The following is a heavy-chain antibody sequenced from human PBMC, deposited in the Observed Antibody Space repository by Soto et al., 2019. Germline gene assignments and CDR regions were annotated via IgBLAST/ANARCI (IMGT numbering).Heavy chain of an antibody. CDR2: FDL. Sequence: KVSCKVSGYTLTELSMHWVRQAPGKGLEWMGGFDLRYSPSFQGQVTISADKSINTAYLQWSSLKASDTAMYYCARQINYICESWGQGTQVTVSS. D-gene: IGHD4-4*01. V-gene: IGHV5-51*01. CDR1: GYTLTELS. J-gene: IGHJ5*02. CDR3: ARQINYICES.